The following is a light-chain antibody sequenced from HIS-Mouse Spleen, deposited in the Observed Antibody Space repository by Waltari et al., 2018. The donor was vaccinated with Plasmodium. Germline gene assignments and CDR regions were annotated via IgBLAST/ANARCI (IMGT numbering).Light chain of an antibody. J-gene: IGLJ1*01. CDR2: DAS. CDR1: SRDVGGYNY. CDR3: CSYAGSYTFV. Sequence: QSALTQPRSVSGSPGQSVTISCPGTSRDVGGYNYVSWYQQHPGKAPKLIIYDASKRPSGVPDRFSGSKSGNTASLTISGLQAEDEADYYCCSYAGSYTFVFGTGTKVTVL. V-gene: IGLV2-11*01.